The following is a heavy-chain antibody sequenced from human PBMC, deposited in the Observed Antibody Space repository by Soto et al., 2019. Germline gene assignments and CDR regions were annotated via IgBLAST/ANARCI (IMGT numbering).Heavy chain of an antibody. Sequence: QVQLVESGGGVVQPGRSLRLSCAASGFTFSSYGMHWVRQAPGKGLEWVAVIWYAGSNKYYADSVKGRFTISRDNSKNTLYLQMNSLRAEDKAVYYCAITNSSGFYLDYWGQGTLVTVSS. CDR1: GFTFSSYG. D-gene: IGHD6-19*01. V-gene: IGHV3-33*01. CDR2: IWYAGSNK. J-gene: IGHJ4*02. CDR3: AITNSSGFYLDY.